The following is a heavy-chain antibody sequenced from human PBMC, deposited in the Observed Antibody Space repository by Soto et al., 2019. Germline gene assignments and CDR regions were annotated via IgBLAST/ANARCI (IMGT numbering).Heavy chain of an antibody. Sequence: QVQLVQSGAEVKKPGASVKVSCKASGYTFTSYAMHWVRQAPGQRLEWMGWINAGNGNTKYSQKFQGRVTITRDTSASTAYMELSSLRSEDTAVYYCARDRRIAAAGTETFDYWGQGTLVTVSS. J-gene: IGHJ4*02. D-gene: IGHD6-13*01. V-gene: IGHV1-3*01. CDR1: GYTFTSYA. CDR2: INAGNGNT. CDR3: ARDRRIAAAGTETFDY.